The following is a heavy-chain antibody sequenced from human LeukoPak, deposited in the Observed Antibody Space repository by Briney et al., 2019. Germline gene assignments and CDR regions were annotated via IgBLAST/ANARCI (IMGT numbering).Heavy chain of an antibody. J-gene: IGHJ4*02. V-gene: IGHV4-39*01. D-gene: IGHD6-13*01. Sequence: PSETLSLTCTVCGGSITSSSYYWGWIRQPPGKGLEWIGSIYYSGSTYYNPSLKSRVTISVDTSKNQFSLKLSSVTAADTAVYYCDRPFVDSSIWPSYFDYWGQGTLVTVSS. CDR3: DRPFVDSSIWPSYFDY. CDR2: IYYSGST. CDR1: GGSITSSSYY.